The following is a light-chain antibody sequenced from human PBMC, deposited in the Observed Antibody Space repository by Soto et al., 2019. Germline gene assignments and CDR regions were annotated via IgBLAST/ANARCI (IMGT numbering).Light chain of an antibody. J-gene: IGLJ1*01. V-gene: IGLV2-8*01. CDR1: SSDVGGYNY. Sequence: QSALTRPPSASGSPGQSVTISCTGTSSDVGGYNYVSWYQQHPGKAPKLMIYGVSKRPSGVPDRFSGSKSGNTASLTVSGLQAEDEADYYCSSFRVFGTGTKVTVL. CDR2: GVS. CDR3: SSFRV.